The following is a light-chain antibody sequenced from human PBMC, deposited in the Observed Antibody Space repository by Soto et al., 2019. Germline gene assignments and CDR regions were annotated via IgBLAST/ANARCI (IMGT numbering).Light chain of an antibody. Sequence: DIQMTQSPSSLSASVGDRVTITCRASQDIRNGLGWYQQKPGKAPKRLIHAASSLQSGVPSRFSGSGSGTEFTLTISSLKPEDFATYYCLQHSSYPTFGQGTKVEIK. J-gene: IGKJ1*01. V-gene: IGKV1-17*01. CDR1: QDIRNG. CDR3: LQHSSYPT. CDR2: AAS.